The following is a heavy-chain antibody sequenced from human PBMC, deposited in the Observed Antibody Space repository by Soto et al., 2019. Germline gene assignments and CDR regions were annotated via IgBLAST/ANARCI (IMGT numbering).Heavy chain of an antibody. CDR3: ARGRGDYDILTGSNYYGMDV. D-gene: IGHD3-9*01. V-gene: IGHV1-18*01. CDR2: ISAYNGNT. J-gene: IGHJ6*02. CDR1: GYTFTSYG. Sequence: QVQLVQSGAEVKKPGASVKVSCKASGYTFTSYGISWVRQAPGQGLEWMGWISAYNGNTNYAQKLQGRVTMTTDTTTSTAYIELRSLRSDDTAVYYCARGRGDYDILTGSNYYGMDVWGQGTTVTVSS.